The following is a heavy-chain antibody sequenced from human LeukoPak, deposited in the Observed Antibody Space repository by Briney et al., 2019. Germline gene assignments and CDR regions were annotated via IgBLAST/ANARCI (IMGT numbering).Heavy chain of an antibody. CDR2: IRYDGSNK. J-gene: IGHJ4*02. V-gene: IGHV3-30*02. Sequence: GGSLRLSCAASGFTFSSYGMHWVRQAPGKGLEWVAFIRYDGSNKYYADSVKGRFTISRDNSKNTLYLQMNSLRAEDTAVYYCARGARKGDDYGGFFDYWGQGTLVTVSS. CDR3: ARGARKGDDYGGFFDY. CDR1: GFTFSSYG. D-gene: IGHD4-23*01.